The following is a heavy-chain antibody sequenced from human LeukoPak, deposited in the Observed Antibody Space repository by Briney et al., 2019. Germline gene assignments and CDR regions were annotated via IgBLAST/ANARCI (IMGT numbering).Heavy chain of an antibody. D-gene: IGHD3-22*01. CDR2: IYTSGST. Sequence: SETLSLTCTVSGGSISSYYWSWIRQPAGKGLEWIGRIYTSGSTNYNPSLKSPVTMSVDTSKNQFSLKLSSVTAADTAVYYCARGGIVVVRDAFDIWGQGTMVTVSS. V-gene: IGHV4-4*07. CDR3: ARGGIVVVRDAFDI. J-gene: IGHJ3*02. CDR1: GGSISSYY.